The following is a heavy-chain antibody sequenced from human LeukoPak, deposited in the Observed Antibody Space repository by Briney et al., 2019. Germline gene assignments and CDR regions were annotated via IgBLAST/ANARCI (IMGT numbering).Heavy chain of an antibody. CDR3: ARGPPYFDY. J-gene: IGHJ4*02. CDR1: GGSISSGGYS. Sequence: KTSETLSLTCAVSGGSISSGGYSWSWIRQPPGKGLEWIGYIYHSGSTNYNPSLKSRVTISIDTSKNQFSLKLSSVTAADTAVYYCARGPPYFDYWGQGTLVTVSS. V-gene: IGHV4-30-2*01. CDR2: IYHSGST.